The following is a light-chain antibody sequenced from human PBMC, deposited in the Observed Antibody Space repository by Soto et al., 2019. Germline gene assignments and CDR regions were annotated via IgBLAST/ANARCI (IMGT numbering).Light chain of an antibody. CDR1: QSISSSY. CDR2: GAS. Sequence: EIVLTQSPGTLSLSPGERATLSCRASQSISSSYLAWYQHKPGQAPRLLIFGASSRATDIPDRFSGSGSGTDFTLTISRLEPEDFAVYYCQQFGSSSYTVGQGTKLEIK. V-gene: IGKV3-20*01. CDR3: QQFGSSSYT. J-gene: IGKJ2*01.